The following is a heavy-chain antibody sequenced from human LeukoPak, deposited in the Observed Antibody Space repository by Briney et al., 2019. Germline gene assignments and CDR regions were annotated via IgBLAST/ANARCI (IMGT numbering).Heavy chain of an antibody. Sequence: GGSLRPSCAASGFTFSSYSMNWVRQAAGKELEGVSSISSSSSYIYYADSVKGQFTTSRDNAKNSLYLQMNSLRAEDTAVYYCARDRGATYYDFWSGYYLWGQGTLVTVSS. CDR2: ISSSSSYI. V-gene: IGHV3-21*01. D-gene: IGHD3-3*01. CDR1: GFTFSSYS. J-gene: IGHJ4*02. CDR3: ARDRGATYYDFWSGYYL.